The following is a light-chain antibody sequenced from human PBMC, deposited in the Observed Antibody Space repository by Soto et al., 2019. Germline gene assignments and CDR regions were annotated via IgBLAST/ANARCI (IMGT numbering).Light chain of an antibody. V-gene: IGKV3-15*01. CDR3: QQYNNWPWT. J-gene: IGKJ1*01. CDR1: QSVNSFY. CDR2: GAS. Sequence: EIVLTQSPGTLSLSPGERATLSCRASQSVNSFYLAWFQQKPGQAPRLLIYGASTRATGIPARFSGSGSGTEFTLTISSLQSEDFAVYYCQQYNNWPWTFGQGTKVDIK.